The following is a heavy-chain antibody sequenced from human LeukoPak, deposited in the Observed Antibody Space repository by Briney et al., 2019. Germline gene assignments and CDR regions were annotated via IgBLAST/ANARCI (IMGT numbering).Heavy chain of an antibody. Sequence: PGGSLRLSCAASGFTFSTYTMYWVRQPPGEGLEWVSIIGGSGGDIHYADSVKGRFTISRDNSKNTLYLQMNSLRVEDTAIYYCAIDPNWGIHYWGQGVLVTVSS. CDR1: GFTFSTYT. V-gene: IGHV3-23*01. J-gene: IGHJ4*02. CDR3: AIDPNWGIHY. D-gene: IGHD7-27*01. CDR2: IGGSGGDI.